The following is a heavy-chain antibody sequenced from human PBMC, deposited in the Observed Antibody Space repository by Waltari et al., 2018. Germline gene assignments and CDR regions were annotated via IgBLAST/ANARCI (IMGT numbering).Heavy chain of an antibody. CDR1: GYTFTSYA. D-gene: IGHD5-12*01. J-gene: IGHJ4*02. Sequence: QVQLVQSGAEVKKPGASVKVSCKASGYTFTSYAINWVRQATGQGLEWMGWMNPNSGNTGYAQKFQGRVTMTRNTSISTAYMELSSLRSEDTAVYYCARGSRRWLQLVFDYWGQGTLVTVSS. CDR2: MNPNSGNT. CDR3: ARGSRRWLQLVFDY. V-gene: IGHV1-8*01.